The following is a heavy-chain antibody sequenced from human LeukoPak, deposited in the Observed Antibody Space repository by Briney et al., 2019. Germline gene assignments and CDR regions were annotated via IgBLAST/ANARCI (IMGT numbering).Heavy chain of an antibody. V-gene: IGHV4-59*01. J-gene: IGHJ4*02. CDR2: IYYSGST. CDR1: GGSISSYY. D-gene: IGHD2-15*01. Sequence: PSETLSLTCTVSGGSISSYYWSWIRQPPGKGLEWIGYIYYSGSTNYNPSLKSRVTISVDTSKNQFSLKLSSVTAADTAVYYCARIAGCSGGSCYSGIFDYWGQGTLVTVSS. CDR3: ARIAGCSGGSCYSGIFDY.